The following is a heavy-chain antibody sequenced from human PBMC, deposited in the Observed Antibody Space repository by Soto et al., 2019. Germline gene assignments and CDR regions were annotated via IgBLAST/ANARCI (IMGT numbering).Heavy chain of an antibody. CDR1: GFTFTSYV. CDR3: AKDSNKYSSSLRGRYFDY. CDR2: ISGGGSTA. Sequence: LRLSCAASGFTFTSYVMSWVRQAPGKGLEWVAGISGGGSTAFYADSVKGRFTISRDNAKNTVVLQMDSLRAEDTAIYYCAKDSNKYSSSLRGRYFDYWGQGTLVTVSS. V-gene: IGHV3-23*01. D-gene: IGHD3-22*01. J-gene: IGHJ4*02.